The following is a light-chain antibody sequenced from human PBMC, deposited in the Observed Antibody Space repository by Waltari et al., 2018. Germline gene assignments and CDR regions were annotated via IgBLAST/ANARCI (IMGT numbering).Light chain of an antibody. CDR3: QQYYSTPYT. CDR2: CAS. Sequence: DIVMTQSRAPLARSLTERAPINCKSSQSVLYSSNNKNYLAWYQQKPGQPPKLLIYCASTRESGVPYRFSGSGSGTDFTLTISSLQAEDVAFYYCQQYYSTPYTFGQGTKLEIK. V-gene: IGKV4-1*01. J-gene: IGKJ2*01. CDR1: QSVLYSSNNKNY.